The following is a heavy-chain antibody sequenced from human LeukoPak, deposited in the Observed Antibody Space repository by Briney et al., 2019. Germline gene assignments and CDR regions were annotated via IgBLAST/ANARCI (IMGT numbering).Heavy chain of an antibody. V-gene: IGHV1-2*02. J-gene: IGHJ6*03. CDR3: ARAGAYSYGSYYYYYYYMDV. CDR1: GGTFSSYA. Sequence: ASVKVSCKASGGTFSSYAISWVRQAPGQGLEWMGWINPNSGGTNYAQKFQGRVTMTRDTSISTAYMELSRLRSDDTAVYYCARAGAYSYGSYYYYYYYMDVWGKGTTVTVSS. D-gene: IGHD5-18*01. CDR2: INPNSGGT.